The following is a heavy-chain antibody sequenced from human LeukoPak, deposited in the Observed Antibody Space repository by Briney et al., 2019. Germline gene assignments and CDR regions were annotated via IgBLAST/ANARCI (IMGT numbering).Heavy chain of an antibody. CDR1: GGSISSYY. V-gene: IGHV4-59*01. Sequence: SETLSLTCTVSGGSISSYYWSWIRQPPGKGLEWIGYIYYTGSTNYNPSLKSRVTISVDTSKNQFSLKLSSVTAADTAVYYCATLTGYSSESWFDPWGQGILVTVSS. J-gene: IGHJ5*02. D-gene: IGHD3-9*01. CDR2: IYYTGST. CDR3: ATLTGYSSESWFDP.